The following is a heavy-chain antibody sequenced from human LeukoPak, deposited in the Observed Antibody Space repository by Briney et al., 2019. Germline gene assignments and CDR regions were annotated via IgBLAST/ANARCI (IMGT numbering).Heavy chain of an antibody. V-gene: IGHV1-18*01. Sequence: GASVKVSCKASGYTFTNFGISWVRQAPGQGLEWMGWISTYNGDTNYAQELQGRVTMTTDTSTSTAYMELRSLRSDDTAVYYCALTIGRRGPPWASADYWGQGTLVTVSS. J-gene: IGHJ4*02. CDR3: ALTIGRRGPPWASADY. D-gene: IGHD3-16*01. CDR2: ISTYNGDT. CDR1: GYTFTNFG.